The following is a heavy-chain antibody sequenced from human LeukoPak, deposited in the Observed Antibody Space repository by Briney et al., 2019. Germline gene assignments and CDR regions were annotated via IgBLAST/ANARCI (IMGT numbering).Heavy chain of an antibody. CDR1: GFTFSSYA. Sequence: GGSLRLSCAASGFTFSSYAMNWVRQAPGKGLEWVSYISSSGSTIYYADSVKGRFTISRDNAKNSLYLQMNSLRAEDTAVYYCARDRAVEMATIDAFDYWGQGTLVTVSS. J-gene: IGHJ4*02. V-gene: IGHV3-48*04. CDR3: ARDRAVEMATIDAFDY. CDR2: ISSSGSTI. D-gene: IGHD5-24*01.